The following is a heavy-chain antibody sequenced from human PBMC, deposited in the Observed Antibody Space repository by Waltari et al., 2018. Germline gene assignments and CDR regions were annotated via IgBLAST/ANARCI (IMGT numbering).Heavy chain of an antibody. D-gene: IGHD1-1*01. CDR2: SSFDGSAQ. CDR3: ARDPERWPTSVDH. J-gene: IGHJ4*02. CDR1: GFTFTSHT. Sequence: QVHLVESGGGVVQPGTSLRLSCAASGFTFTSHTLHWCRQIPGRGVEWVALSSFDGSAQSYADSGKGRFTVSRDNSLNTLYLQMNSLRPEDTAIYYCARDPERWPTSVDHWGQGTLVTVSS. V-gene: IGHV3-30*14.